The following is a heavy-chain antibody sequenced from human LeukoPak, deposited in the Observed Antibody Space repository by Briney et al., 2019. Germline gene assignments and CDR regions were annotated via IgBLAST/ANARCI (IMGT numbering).Heavy chain of an antibody. CDR3: ITRDGYKPHYYMDV. CDR1: GLTFSNAW. Sequence: GXXLRLSYAASGLTFSNAWMSWVRQTPGKGLEWVGRIKSKTDGGTTDYAAPEKGKLNSSKDEEKKLLYLQMNSLKTEDTAVYYCITRDGYKPHYYMDVWGKGTTVTVSS. V-gene: IGHV3-15*01. D-gene: IGHD5-24*01. J-gene: IGHJ6*03. CDR2: IKSKTDGGTT.